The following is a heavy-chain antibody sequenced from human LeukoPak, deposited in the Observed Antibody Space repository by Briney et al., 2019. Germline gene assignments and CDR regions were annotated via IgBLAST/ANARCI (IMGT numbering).Heavy chain of an antibody. V-gene: IGHV4-39*01. D-gene: IGHD3-10*01. CDR1: GDSISSTSSY. CDR3: ARAGGYGSGNSA. J-gene: IGHJ5*02. Sequence: SENLSLTCTVSGDSISSTSSYWGWIRQPPGKGLEWIGSAYYSGTTYKNPSLKSRVTISVDTSKNQFSLNLISVTAADTAVYYCARAGGYGSGNSAWGQGTLVTVSS. CDR2: AYYSGTT.